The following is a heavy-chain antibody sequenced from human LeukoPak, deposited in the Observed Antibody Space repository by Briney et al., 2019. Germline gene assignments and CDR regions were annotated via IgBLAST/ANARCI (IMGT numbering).Heavy chain of an antibody. D-gene: IGHD3-22*01. CDR2: INEGGSET. CDR1: GFILSSYW. Sequence: PGGSLRLSCAASGFILSSYWMSWVRHGPGKGLEWVASINEGGSETYYVESVKVRFTISRDSAKNALYLQMNSLRAEDTAVYYCVRDSDRRSNYWGQGTLVTVSS. J-gene: IGHJ4*02. CDR3: VRDSDRRSNY. V-gene: IGHV3-7*03.